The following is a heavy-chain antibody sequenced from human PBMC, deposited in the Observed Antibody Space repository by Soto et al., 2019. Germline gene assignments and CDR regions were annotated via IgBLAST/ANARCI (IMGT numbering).Heavy chain of an antibody. D-gene: IGHD3-3*01. V-gene: IGHV3-23*01. J-gene: IGHJ5*02. CDR1: GSTFSRYA. CDR2: ISGSGGST. CDR3: AKDSRRLRFFEWLLGNWFDP. Sequence: RRSLRLSCEAPGSTFSRYAMSWVRQAPGKSLARVSAISGSGGSTYYADSVKGRFTTSRDNSKNTLYLQTNSLRAEDTAVYYCAKDSRRLRFFEWLLGNWFDPWGQGTLVTVSS.